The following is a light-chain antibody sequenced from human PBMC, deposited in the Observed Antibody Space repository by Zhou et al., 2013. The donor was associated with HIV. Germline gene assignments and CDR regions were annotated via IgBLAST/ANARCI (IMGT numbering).Light chain of an antibody. Sequence: DIQMTQSPSSLCASVGDRVTITCRTSQSIGTHLNWYQHKLGKGPNLLIYGANNLASGVPSRFSGSGSGTEFTLTINGLQPEDFATYYCLQHTDYPLTFGGGTRVEIK. CDR2: GAN. J-gene: IGKJ4*01. V-gene: IGKV1-17*01. CDR1: QSIGTH. CDR3: LQHTDYPLT.